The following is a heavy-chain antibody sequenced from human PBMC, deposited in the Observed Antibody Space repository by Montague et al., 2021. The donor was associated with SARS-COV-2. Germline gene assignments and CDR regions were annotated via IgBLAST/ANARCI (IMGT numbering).Heavy chain of an antibody. V-gene: IGHV4-39*01. J-gene: IGHJ4*02. Sequence: SETLSLTCTVSGGSISSSSYYWGWIRQPPGKGLEWIGSIFYSGSTYYNPSLKSRVTISVDTSKNQFSLKLSSVTAADTAVYYCASREDYYGSGCYPNWGQGTLVTVSS. CDR3: ASREDYYGSGCYPN. CDR2: IFYSGST. CDR1: GGSISSSSYY. D-gene: IGHD3-10*01.